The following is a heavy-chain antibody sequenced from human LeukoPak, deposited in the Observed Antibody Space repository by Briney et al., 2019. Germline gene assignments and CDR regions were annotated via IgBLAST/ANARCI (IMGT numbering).Heavy chain of an antibody. D-gene: IGHD6-19*01. CDR3: ARTIAVAGTLHDAFDI. J-gene: IGHJ3*02. Sequence: EASVKVSCKASGGTFSSYAISWVRQAPGQGLEWMGGIIPIFGTANYAQKFQGRVTITADESTSTAYMELSSLRSEDTAVYYCARTIAVAGTLHDAFDIWGQGTMVTVSS. V-gene: IGHV1-69*13. CDR2: IIPIFGTA. CDR1: GGTFSSYA.